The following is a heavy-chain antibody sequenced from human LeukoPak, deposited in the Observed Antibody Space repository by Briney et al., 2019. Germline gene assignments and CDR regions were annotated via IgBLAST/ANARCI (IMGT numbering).Heavy chain of an antibody. V-gene: IGHV3-30-3*01. Sequence: TGGSLRLSCAASGFTFSSYAMHWVRQAPGKGLEWVAVISYDGSNKYYADSVKGRFTISRDNSKNTLYLQMNSLRAEDTAVYYCARAETDYYDSSGYSPAFDYWGQGTLVTVSS. CDR1: GFTFSSYA. CDR3: ARAETDYYDSSGYSPAFDY. D-gene: IGHD3-22*01. J-gene: IGHJ4*02. CDR2: ISYDGSNK.